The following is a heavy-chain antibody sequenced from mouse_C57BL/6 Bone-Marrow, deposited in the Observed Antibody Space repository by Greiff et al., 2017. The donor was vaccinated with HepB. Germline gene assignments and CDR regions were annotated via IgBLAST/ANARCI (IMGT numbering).Heavy chain of an antibody. J-gene: IGHJ2*01. V-gene: IGHV14-4*01. D-gene: IGHD3-2*02. CDR3: TTETAQAYYFDY. Sequence: VQLQQSGAELVRPGASVKLSCTASGFNIKDDYMHWVKQRPEQGLEWIGWIDPENGDTEYASKFQGKATITADTSSNTANLQLSSLTSEDTAVYYCTTETAQAYYFDYWGQGTTLTVSS. CDR1: GFNIKDDY. CDR2: IDPENGDT.